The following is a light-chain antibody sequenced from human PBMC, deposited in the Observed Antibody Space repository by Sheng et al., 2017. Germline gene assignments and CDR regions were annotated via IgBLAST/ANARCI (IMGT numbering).Light chain of an antibody. CDR2: GAS. V-gene: IGKV3D-15*01. J-gene: IGKJ1*01. Sequence: EIVMTQSPGTLSVSPGEGATLSCRASQSVAINLAWYQQKPGQVPRLLIYGASTRATGVPTRFRGSGSGTEFTLTISSLEPEDFAVYYCQQYGSSPWTFGLGTKVEIK. CDR3: QQYGSSPWT. CDR1: QSVAIN.